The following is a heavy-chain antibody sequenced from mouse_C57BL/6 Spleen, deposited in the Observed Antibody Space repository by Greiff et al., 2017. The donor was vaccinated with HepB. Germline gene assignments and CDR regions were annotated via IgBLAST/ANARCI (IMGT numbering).Heavy chain of an antibody. CDR1: GYSFTDYN. J-gene: IGHJ4*01. V-gene: IGHV1-39*01. CDR2: INPNYGTT. CDR3: ARSDGYYAYYAMDY. Sequence: VQLKESGPELVKPGASVKISCKASGYSFTDYNMNWVKQSNGKSLEWIGVINPNYGTTSYNQKFKGKATLTVDQSSSTAYMQLNSLTSEDSAVYYCARSDGYYAYYAMDYWGQGTTVTVSS. D-gene: IGHD2-3*01.